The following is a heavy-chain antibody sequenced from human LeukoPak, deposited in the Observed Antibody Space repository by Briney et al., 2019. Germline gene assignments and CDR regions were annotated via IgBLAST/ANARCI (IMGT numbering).Heavy chain of an antibody. D-gene: IGHD3-10*01. Sequence: SETLSLTCSVSGYSISSGYYWGWIREPPGKGLEWIGSIYHSGSTYYNPSLRSPVSISVDTSKNQFSLKLSSVTAADTAVYYCARPISMVRGLNYFDYWGQGTLVTVSS. CDR1: GYSISSGYY. V-gene: IGHV4-38-2*02. CDR3: ARPISMVRGLNYFDY. CDR2: IYHSGST. J-gene: IGHJ4*02.